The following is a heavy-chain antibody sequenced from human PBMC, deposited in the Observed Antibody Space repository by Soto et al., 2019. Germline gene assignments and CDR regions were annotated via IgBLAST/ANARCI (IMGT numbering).Heavy chain of an antibody. V-gene: IGHV1-18*01. CDR2: IATYNSNK. CDR3: ARVLRGVVNWFDP. Sequence: ASVKVSCKTSGDTFTNFGLSWVRQAPGQGLEWMGWIATYNSNKNYAQKFQGRLTLTTDTSTSTGYMELKSLEYDDTAVYYCARVLRGVVNWFDPWGQGTLVTVSS. D-gene: IGHD3-10*01. J-gene: IGHJ5*02. CDR1: GDTFTNFG.